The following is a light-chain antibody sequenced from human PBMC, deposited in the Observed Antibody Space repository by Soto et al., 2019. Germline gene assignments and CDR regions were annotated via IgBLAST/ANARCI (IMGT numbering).Light chain of an antibody. J-gene: IGLJ1*01. Sequence: QSVLTQPAAVSGSPGQSITISCTGTSSDVGGYDYVSWYQIHPGKAPKLMVFEVSNRPSGVSYRFSGSKSGNTASLTISGLQAEDEADYFCSSYSLSTAYLFGTGTKVTVL. CDR2: EVS. V-gene: IGLV2-14*01. CDR1: SSDVGGYDY. CDR3: SSYSLSTAYL.